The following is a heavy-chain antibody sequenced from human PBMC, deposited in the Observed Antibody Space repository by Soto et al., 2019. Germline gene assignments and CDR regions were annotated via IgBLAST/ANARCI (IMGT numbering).Heavy chain of an antibody. CDR1: GGTFSSYA. V-gene: IGHV1-69*06. Sequence: QVQLVQSGAEVKKPGSSVKVSCKASGGTFSSYAISWVRQAPGQGLEWMGGSIPIFGTANYAQKFQGRDTITADKYTSTAYMELSSLRSEDTAVYYCARVNKQLGYYYGMYVWGQGTTVTVSS. D-gene: IGHD6-6*01. J-gene: IGHJ6*02. CDR2: SIPIFGTA. CDR3: ARVNKQLGYYYGMYV.